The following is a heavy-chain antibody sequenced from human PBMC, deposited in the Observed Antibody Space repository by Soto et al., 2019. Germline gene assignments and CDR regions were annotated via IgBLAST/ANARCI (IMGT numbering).Heavy chain of an antibody. CDR2: INHSGST. D-gene: IGHD3-3*01. Sequence: QVQLQQWGAGLLKPSETLSLTCAVYGGSFSGYYWSWIRQPPGKGLEWIGEINHSGSTNYNPSLKSRVTISVDTSKNQFSLKLSSVTAADTAVYYCVRIDGIGGGVNTIFGVVMGSDYYYMDVWGKGTTVTVSS. V-gene: IGHV4-34*01. CDR1: GGSFSGYY. CDR3: VRIDGIGGGVNTIFGVVMGSDYYYMDV. J-gene: IGHJ6*03.